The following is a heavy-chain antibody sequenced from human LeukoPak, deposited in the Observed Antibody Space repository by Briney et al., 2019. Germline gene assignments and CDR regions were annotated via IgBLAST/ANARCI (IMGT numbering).Heavy chain of an antibody. Sequence: SETLSLTCTVSGGSISSSSYYWGWIRQPPGKGLEWIGEIYHSGSTNYNPSLKSRVTISVDKSKNQFSLKLSSVTAADTAVYYCARLSSGWLFDYWGQGTLVTVSS. CDR3: ARLSSGWLFDY. D-gene: IGHD6-19*01. J-gene: IGHJ4*02. CDR2: IYHSGST. CDR1: GGSISSSSYY. V-gene: IGHV4-39*07.